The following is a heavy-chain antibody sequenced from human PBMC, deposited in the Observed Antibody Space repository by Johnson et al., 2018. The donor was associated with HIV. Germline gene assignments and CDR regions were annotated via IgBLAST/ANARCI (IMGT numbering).Heavy chain of an antibody. V-gene: IGHV3-66*01. J-gene: IGHJ3*02. CDR3: ARVRAAAVSDAFDI. Sequence: VQLVESGGGLVKPGGSLRLSCAASGFTFRDYYMSWVRQAPGKGLEWVSVIYSGGSTYYADSVKGRFTISRDNAKHTLYLQMNSLRAEDTAVYYCARVRAAAVSDAFDIWGQGTMVTVSS. D-gene: IGHD6-13*01. CDR2: IYSGGST. CDR1: GFTFRDYY.